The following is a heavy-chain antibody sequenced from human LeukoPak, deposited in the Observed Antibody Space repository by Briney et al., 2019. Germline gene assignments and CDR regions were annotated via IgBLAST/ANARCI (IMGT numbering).Heavy chain of an antibody. J-gene: IGHJ4*02. CDR2: ISSSSSYI. CDR3: ARTPRNLGYGDY. V-gene: IGHV3-21*01. D-gene: IGHD2-15*01. Sequence: GGPLTLSCAASGFTFSIHTINWVRQAPGKGLEWVSSISSSSSYIYYADSVKGRLTISRDNAKNSLYLQMNSLRAGDTAVYYCARTPRNLGYGDYWGQGTLVTVSS. CDR1: GFTFSIHT.